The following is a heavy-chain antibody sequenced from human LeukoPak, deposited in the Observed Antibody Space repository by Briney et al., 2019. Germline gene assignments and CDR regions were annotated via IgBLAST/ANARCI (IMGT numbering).Heavy chain of an antibody. Sequence: GASVTASCKASGYTFTSYGISWVRQAPGQGLEWMGWISAYNGNTNYAQKLQGRVTMTTDTSTSTAYMELRSLRSDDTAVYYCARARCSSTSCYPYYWYFDLWGRGTLVTVSS. V-gene: IGHV1-18*01. CDR2: ISAYNGNT. CDR1: GYTFTSYG. CDR3: ARARCSSTSCYPYYWYFDL. D-gene: IGHD2-2*01. J-gene: IGHJ2*01.